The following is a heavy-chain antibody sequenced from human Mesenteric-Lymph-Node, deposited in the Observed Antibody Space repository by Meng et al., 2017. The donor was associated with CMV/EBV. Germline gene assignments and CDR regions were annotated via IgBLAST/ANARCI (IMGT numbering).Heavy chain of an antibody. V-gene: IGHV3-21*01. CDR2: ISGSSSYR. CDR1: EFTFSNAW. Sequence: GGSLRLSCAASEFTFSNAWMSWVRQAPGKGLEWVSSISGSSSYRYYADSVKGRFTISIDNSKNTLYLQMNSLRPEDTAVYYCVRDTRVGATTDAFDIWGQGTMVTVSS. D-gene: IGHD1-26*01. J-gene: IGHJ3*02. CDR3: VRDTRVGATTDAFDI.